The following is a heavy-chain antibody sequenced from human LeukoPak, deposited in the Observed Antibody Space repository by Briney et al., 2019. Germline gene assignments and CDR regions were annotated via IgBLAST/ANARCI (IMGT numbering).Heavy chain of an antibody. CDR2: IYYGGST. D-gene: IGHD1-26*01. CDR1: GGSISTYY. V-gene: IGHV4-59*01. Sequence: SETLSLTCTVSGGSISTYYWSWIRQPPGKGLEWIGYIYYGGSTNYNPSLKSRVTISVDTSKNQFSLKLSSVTAADTAVYYCARERDLGEDFDYWGQGTLVTVSS. J-gene: IGHJ4*02. CDR3: ARERDLGEDFDY.